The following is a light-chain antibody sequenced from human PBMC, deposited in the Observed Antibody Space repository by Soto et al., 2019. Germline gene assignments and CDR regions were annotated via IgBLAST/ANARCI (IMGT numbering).Light chain of an antibody. V-gene: IGKV1-33*01. CDR1: QDISNY. J-gene: IGKJ5*01. CDR3: HQYNNWPPIT. Sequence: QRTQTPCCLSASIGDRVTITCQASQDISNYLNWYQQKPGKAPKLLIYDASNLETGVPSRFSGSGSGTDFTFTISSLQPEDFAVYYCHQYNNWPPITFGQGTRLEIK. CDR2: DAS.